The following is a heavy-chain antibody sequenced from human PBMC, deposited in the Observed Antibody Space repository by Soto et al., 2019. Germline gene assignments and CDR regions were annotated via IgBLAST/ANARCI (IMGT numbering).Heavy chain of an antibody. V-gene: IGHV4-4*02. Sequence: SETLSLTCTVSGGSISSSNWWSWVRQPPGKGLEWIGEIYHSGSTNYNPSLKSRVTISVDTSKNQFSLKLSSVTAADTAVYYCARQDIVLMVYANDYWGQGTLVTVSS. J-gene: IGHJ4*02. CDR2: IYHSGST. D-gene: IGHD2-8*01. CDR1: GGSISSSNW. CDR3: ARQDIVLMVYANDY.